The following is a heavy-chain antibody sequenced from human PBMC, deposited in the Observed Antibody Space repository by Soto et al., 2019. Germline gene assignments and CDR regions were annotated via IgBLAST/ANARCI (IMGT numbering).Heavy chain of an antibody. CDR1: GFTFSSYA. V-gene: IGHV3-23*01. D-gene: IGHD3-22*01. J-gene: IGHJ4*02. Sequence: GGSLRLSCAASGFTFSSYAMSWVRQAPGKGLEWVSAISGSGGSTYYADSVKGRFTISRDNSKNTLYLQMNSLRAEDTAVYYCAKSSSSGYYYINIDYWGQGTLVTVSS. CDR3: AKSSSSGYYYINIDY. CDR2: ISGSGGST.